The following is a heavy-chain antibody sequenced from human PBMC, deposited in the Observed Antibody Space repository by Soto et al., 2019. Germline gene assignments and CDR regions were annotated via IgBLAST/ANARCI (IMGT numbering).Heavy chain of an antibody. V-gene: IGHV1-69*12. CDR1: GGTFSSYA. J-gene: IGHJ2*01. CDR3: ARGSHYYDSSGYPGGATEFKNWYFDL. CDR2: VIHNFGTA. D-gene: IGHD3-22*01. Sequence: QVQLVQSGAEVKKPGSSVKVSCKASGGTFSSYAISWVRQAPGQGLEWMGGVIHNFGTANYAQKFQGRATITADESTSTAYMELSILRSEDTAVYYCARGSHYYDSSGYPGGATEFKNWYFDLWGRGTLVTVSS.